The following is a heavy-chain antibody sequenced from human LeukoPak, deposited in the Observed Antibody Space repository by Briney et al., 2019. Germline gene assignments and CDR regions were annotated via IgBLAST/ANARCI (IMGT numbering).Heavy chain of an antibody. D-gene: IGHD3-10*01. CDR1: GFTFSSYS. CDR2: ISSSSSYI. V-gene: IGHV3-21*01. CDR3: ALLWFGELPLDY. Sequence: GGSLRLSCAASGFTFSSYSMNWVRQAPGKGLEWVSSISSSSSYIYYADSVKGRFTISRDNAKNSLYLQMDSLRAEDTAVYYCALLWFGELPLDYWGQGTLVTVSS. J-gene: IGHJ4*02.